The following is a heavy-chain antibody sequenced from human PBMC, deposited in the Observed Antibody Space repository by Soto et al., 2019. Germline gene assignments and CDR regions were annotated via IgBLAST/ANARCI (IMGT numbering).Heavy chain of an antibody. J-gene: IGHJ4*02. CDR2: ISYDGYNK. CDR3: ASDSEGQFDY. Sequence: QVQLVESGGGVVQPGRSLRLSCAASGFTFSSYAMHWVRQAPGKGLEWVAIISYDGYNKYYADSVKGRFTISRDNSKNTLYMQMNSQRAEDTAVYYCASDSEGQFDYWGQGTLVTVSS. CDR1: GFTFSSYA. V-gene: IGHV3-30-3*01.